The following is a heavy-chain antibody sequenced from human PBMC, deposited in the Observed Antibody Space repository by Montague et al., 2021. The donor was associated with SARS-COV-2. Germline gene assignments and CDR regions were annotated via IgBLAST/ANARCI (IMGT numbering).Heavy chain of an antibody. CDR2: INHSGST. D-gene: IGHD3-22*01. CDR1: GGSFSGYY. CDR3: ERGPRITMIVVVITDIWFDP. Sequence: SETLSLTCAVYGGSFSGYYWSWIRLPPGPGLEWIGEINHSGSTNSNPSLKSRVPISAATSKNQFSLKLSPVTAADTAVSYCERGPRITMIVVVITDIWFDPWGQGTMVTVSS. V-gene: IGHV4-34*01. J-gene: IGHJ5*02.